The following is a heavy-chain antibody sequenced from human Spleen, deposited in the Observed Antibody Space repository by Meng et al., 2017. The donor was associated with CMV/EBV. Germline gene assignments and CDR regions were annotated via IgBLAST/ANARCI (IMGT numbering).Heavy chain of an antibody. CDR1: GYTFTRYG. J-gene: IGHJ6*02. D-gene: IGHD2-2*01. Sequence: SVKVSCKASGYTFTRYGISWVRQAPGQGLEWMGGIIPIFGTANYAQKFQGRVTITADKFTSTAYMELSSLRPDDTAVYYCARAGPDLGHCSSTTCLRYYGMDVWGQGPRSPSP. CDR2: IIPIFGTA. CDR3: ARAGPDLGHCSSTTCLRYYGMDV. V-gene: IGHV1-69*06.